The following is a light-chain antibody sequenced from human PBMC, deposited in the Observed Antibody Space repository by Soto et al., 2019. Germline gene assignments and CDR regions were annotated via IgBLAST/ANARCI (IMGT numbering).Light chain of an antibody. V-gene: IGLV2-8*01. Sequence: QSALTQPPSASGSPGQSVTISCTGTSSDVGAYNSVSWYQQHPGKAPKLMIYEVIKRPSGVPDRFSGSKSDNTASLTVSGLQAEDEAVSYCSSYAGSNTFVVFGGGTTLTVL. CDR3: SSYAGSNTFVV. CDR2: EVI. CDR1: SSDVGAYNS. J-gene: IGLJ2*01.